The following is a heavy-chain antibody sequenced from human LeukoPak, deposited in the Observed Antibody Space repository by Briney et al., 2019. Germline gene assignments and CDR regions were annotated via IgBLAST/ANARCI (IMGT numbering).Heavy chain of an antibody. Sequence: ASVKVSCKASGYTFTSHGISWVRQAPGQGLEWMGWISAYDGNTNYAQKLQGRVTMTTDTSTSTAYMELRSLRSDDTAVYYCARDRRYSSSWYVRLYYYYYGMDVWGQGTTVTVSS. CDR1: GYTFTSHG. J-gene: IGHJ6*02. CDR3: ARDRRYSSSWYVRLYYYYYGMDV. CDR2: ISAYDGNT. V-gene: IGHV1-18*01. D-gene: IGHD6-13*01.